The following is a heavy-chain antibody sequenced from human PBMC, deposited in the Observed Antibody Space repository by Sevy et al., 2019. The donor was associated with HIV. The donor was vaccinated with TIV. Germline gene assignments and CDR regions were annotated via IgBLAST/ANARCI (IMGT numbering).Heavy chain of an antibody. J-gene: IGHJ4*02. V-gene: IGHV1-18*01. CDR3: ARSPLWFGELLAGVDY. D-gene: IGHD3-10*01. CDR1: GYTFTSYG. Sequence: ASLKVSCKASGYTFTSYGISWVRQAPGQGLEWMGWISAYNGNTNYAQKLQGRVTMTTDTSTSTAYMELRSLRSDDTAVYYCARSPLWFGELLAGVDYWGQGTLVTVSS. CDR2: ISAYNGNT.